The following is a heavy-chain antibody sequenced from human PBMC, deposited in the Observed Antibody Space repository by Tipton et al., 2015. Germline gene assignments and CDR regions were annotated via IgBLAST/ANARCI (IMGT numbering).Heavy chain of an antibody. CDR1: GGSVTSGSYY. V-gene: IGHV4-39*07. CDR2: ISHGGNT. Sequence: LSLTCTVSGGSVTSGSYYWSWIRQPPGKGLEWIGTISHGGNTFYNPSLKSRVTISADTSKNQFSLRLSSVTAADTAVYYCACHDYDLLTRDYQTVDYWGQGPLVTVSS. CDR3: ACHDYDLLTRDYQTVDY. J-gene: IGHJ4*02. D-gene: IGHD3-9*01.